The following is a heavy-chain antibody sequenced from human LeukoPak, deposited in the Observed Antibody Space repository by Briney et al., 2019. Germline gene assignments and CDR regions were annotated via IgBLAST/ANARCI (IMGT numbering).Heavy chain of an antibody. J-gene: IGHJ4*02. V-gene: IGHV4-34*12. CDR1: GGSFSGYY. CDR3: ARVPPPPAAADY. Sequence: SETLSLTCGVYGGSFSGYYWTWIRQSPGMGLEWVGEIIHSGRTNYNPSLTSRVTISVDTSKNQFSLELSSVTAADTAVYYCARVPPPPAAADYWGQGTLVTVSS. CDR2: IIHSGRT. D-gene: IGHD6-25*01.